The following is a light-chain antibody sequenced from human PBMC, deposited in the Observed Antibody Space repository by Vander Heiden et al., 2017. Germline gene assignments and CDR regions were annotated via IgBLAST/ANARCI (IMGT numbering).Light chain of an antibody. V-gene: IGKV1-8*01. CDR3: RQYYSYPPYT. CDR1: RGIHSY. Sequence: AIRIHSSESPFSPCTGDIVTNTCRASRGIHSYFAWYQQKTGKAPKLLIYAAATLQRGVPSGFSGSGGGRDVTLTISCRQSEEFATDYCRQYYSYPPYTFGQGTRLEIK. CDR2: AAA. J-gene: IGKJ2*01.